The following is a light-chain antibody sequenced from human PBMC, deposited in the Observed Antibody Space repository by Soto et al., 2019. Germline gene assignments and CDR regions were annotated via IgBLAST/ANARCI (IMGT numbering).Light chain of an antibody. Sequence: EIVMTQSPATLSVSPGERATLSCRASQSVSSSLAWYQQKPGQAPRLLIYGASTRATGIPARFSGSGSGTEFTLSISSLQSEDFAVYDCQQYNNWPPVTFGPGTRLEI. J-gene: IGKJ5*01. CDR2: GAS. CDR3: QQYNNWPPVT. V-gene: IGKV3-15*01. CDR1: QSVSSS.